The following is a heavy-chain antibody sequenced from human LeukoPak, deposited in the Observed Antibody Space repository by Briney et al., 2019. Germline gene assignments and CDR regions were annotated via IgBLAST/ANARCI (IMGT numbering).Heavy chain of an antibody. CDR2: IIPMFGTA. D-gene: IGHD3-16*01. CDR3: ARGLLGYYRDV. CDR1: GGTFSTYA. V-gene: IGHV1-69*13. Sequence: SVKVSCKASGGTFSTYAISWVRQAPGQGLQWMGGIIPMFGTANHAQKFQGRVTVTADESTSTAYMELSTLRSEDTAVYYCARGLLGYYRDVWGKRTTVTVSS. J-gene: IGHJ6*03.